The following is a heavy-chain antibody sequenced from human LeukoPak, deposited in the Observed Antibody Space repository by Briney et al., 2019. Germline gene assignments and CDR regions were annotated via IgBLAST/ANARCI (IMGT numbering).Heavy chain of an antibody. V-gene: IGHV3-33*01. Sequence: GRSRRLSCAASGFTFSSYGMHWVRQAPGKGLEWVAVIWYDGSNKYYADSVKGRFTISRDNSKNTLYLQMNSLRAEDTAVYYCARESYCSGGSCSAFDYWGQGTLVTVSS. CDR3: ARESYCSGGSCSAFDY. D-gene: IGHD2-15*01. J-gene: IGHJ4*02. CDR2: IWYDGSNK. CDR1: GFTFSSYG.